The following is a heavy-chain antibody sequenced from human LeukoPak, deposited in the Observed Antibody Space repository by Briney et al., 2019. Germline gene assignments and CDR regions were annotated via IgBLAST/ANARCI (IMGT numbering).Heavy chain of an antibody. J-gene: IGHJ4*02. V-gene: IGHV3-23*01. CDR1: GFTFSSYA. Sequence: GGSLRLSCAASGFTFSSYAMSWVRQAPGKGLEWVSAISGSGGSTYYADSVKGRFTISRDNSKNTLCLQMNSLRAEDTAVYYCAKDLSGSYYIFDYWGQGTLVTVSS. CDR2: ISGSGGST. D-gene: IGHD1-26*01. CDR3: AKDLSGSYYIFDY.